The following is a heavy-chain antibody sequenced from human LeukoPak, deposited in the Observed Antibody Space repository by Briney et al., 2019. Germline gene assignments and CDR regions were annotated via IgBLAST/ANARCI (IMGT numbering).Heavy chain of an antibody. V-gene: IGHV4-34*01. CDR2: INNSGST. Sequence: PSETLSLTCAVYGGSFSGYYWSWIRQPPGKGLEWIGEINNSGSTNYNPSLKSRVTISVDTSKNQFSLNLSSVTAADTAVYYCARGRPVFDYWGQGTLVTVSS. CDR3: ARGRPVFDY. CDR1: GGSFSGYY. J-gene: IGHJ4*02.